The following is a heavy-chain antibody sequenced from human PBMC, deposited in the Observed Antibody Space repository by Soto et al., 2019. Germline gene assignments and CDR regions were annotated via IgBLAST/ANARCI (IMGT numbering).Heavy chain of an antibody. D-gene: IGHD1-26*01. CDR1: GFTFSSYG. J-gene: IGHJ6*02. CDR3: AKGRELLRYYYYGMDV. V-gene: IGHV3-30*18. CDR2: ISYDGSNK. Sequence: PGGSLRLSCAASGFTFSSYGMHWVRQAPGKGLEWVAVISYDGSNKYYADSVKGRFTISRDNSKNTLYLQMNSLRAEDTAVYYCAKGRELLRYYYYGMDVWGQGTTVTVSS.